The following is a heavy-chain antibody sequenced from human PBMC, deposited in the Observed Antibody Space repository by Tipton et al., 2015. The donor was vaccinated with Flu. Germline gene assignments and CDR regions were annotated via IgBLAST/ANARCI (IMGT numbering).Heavy chain of an antibody. CDR3: ARDKSPYCGGGDCLHAFDI. V-gene: IGHV4-31*03. Sequence: LRLSCTVSGFYINSGSYYWTWIRQHPGKGLEWIGYIYHNENTYYNPSLRSRVTMSVDTSKNQFSLNLNSVTAADTAVYYCARDKSPYCGGGDCLHAFDIWGQGTTVIVSS. CDR2: IYHNENT. CDR1: GFYINSGSYY. D-gene: IGHD2-21*02. J-gene: IGHJ3*02.